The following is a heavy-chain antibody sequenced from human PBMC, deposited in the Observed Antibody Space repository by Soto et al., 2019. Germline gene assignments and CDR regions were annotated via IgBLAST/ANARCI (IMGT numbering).Heavy chain of an antibody. CDR2: ISSSSSTI. J-gene: IGHJ6*02. Sequence: PGGSLRLSCAASGFTFSSYSMNWVRQAPGKGLEWVSYISSSSSTIYYADSVKGRFTISRDNAKNSLYLQMNSLRDEDTAVYYCARGGPVGGYGGRNYYYYGIDVWGQGTTVTGSS. D-gene: IGHD5-12*01. CDR3: ARGGPVGGYGGRNYYYYGIDV. V-gene: IGHV3-48*02. CDR1: GFTFSSYS.